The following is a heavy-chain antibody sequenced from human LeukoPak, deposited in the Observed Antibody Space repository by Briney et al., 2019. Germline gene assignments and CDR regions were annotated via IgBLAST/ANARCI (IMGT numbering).Heavy chain of an antibody. V-gene: IGHV1-69*04. D-gene: IGHD6-19*01. CDR1: GGTFSSYA. J-gene: IGHJ4*02. CDR2: IIPILGIA. Sequence: SVKVSCKASGGTFSSYAISWVRQAPGQGLEWMGRIIPILGIANYAQKFQGRVTITADKSTSTAYMELSSLRSEDTAVYYCARDYQSPGYSSGWYRYWGQGTLVTVSS. CDR3: ARDYQSPGYSSGWYRY.